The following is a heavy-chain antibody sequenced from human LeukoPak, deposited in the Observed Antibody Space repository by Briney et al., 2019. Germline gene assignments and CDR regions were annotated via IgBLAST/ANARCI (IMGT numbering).Heavy chain of an antibody. CDR1: GGSFSGYY. CDR3: ARGRQEVTMIVVVMTAVSYYLDV. CDR2: INPSGRI. V-gene: IGHV4-34*01. D-gene: IGHD3-22*01. Sequence: SETLSLTCAVYGGSFSGYYWTWIRQAPGKGLEWIGEINPSGRISYNPSLKSRLTISVDASKNQFSLNLRSLTAADTAVYYCARGRQEVTMIVVVMTAVSYYLDVWGKGTTVTVS. J-gene: IGHJ6*03.